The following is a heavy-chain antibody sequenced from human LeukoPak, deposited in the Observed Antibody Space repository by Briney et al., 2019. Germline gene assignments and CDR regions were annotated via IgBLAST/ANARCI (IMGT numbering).Heavy chain of an antibody. D-gene: IGHD5-12*01. Sequence: GTSVKVSCKASGYSFTSHGISCVRQAPGQGLEWMGWISAYNGNTKYPQKLQGRVTMTTNTSTSTAYMELGSLGSDDTAVYYCARVRDVVVAALTFDFWGQGTLVTVSS. CDR3: ARVRDVVVAALTFDF. V-gene: IGHV1-18*01. CDR2: ISAYNGNT. CDR1: GYSFTSHG. J-gene: IGHJ4*02.